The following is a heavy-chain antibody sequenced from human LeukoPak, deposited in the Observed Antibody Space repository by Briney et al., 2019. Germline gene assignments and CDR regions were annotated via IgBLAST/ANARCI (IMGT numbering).Heavy chain of an antibody. CDR1: GSTFSSYA. V-gene: IGHV3-30*04. CDR3: ARAETDTAMYYDIDY. J-gene: IGHJ4*02. Sequence: PGGSLRLSCAASGSTFSSYAMHWVRQAPGKGLEWVAVISYDGSNKYYADSVKGRFTISRDNSKNTLYLQMNSLRAEDTAVYYYARAETDTAMYYDIDYWGQGTLVTVSS. CDR2: ISYDGSNK. D-gene: IGHD5-18*01.